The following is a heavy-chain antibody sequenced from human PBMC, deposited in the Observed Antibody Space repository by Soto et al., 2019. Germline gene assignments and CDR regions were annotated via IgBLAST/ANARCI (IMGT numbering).Heavy chain of an antibody. V-gene: IGHV4-34*01. J-gene: IGHJ4*02. Sequence: PSETLSLTCAVYGGSFSGYYWSWIRQPPGKGLEWIGEINHSGSTNYNPSLKSRVTISVDASKNQFSLKLSSVTAADTAVYYCARGQGDILNGYLYWGQGTLVTVSS. CDR3: ARGQGDILNGYLY. CDR1: GGSFSGYY. D-gene: IGHD3-9*01. CDR2: INHSGST.